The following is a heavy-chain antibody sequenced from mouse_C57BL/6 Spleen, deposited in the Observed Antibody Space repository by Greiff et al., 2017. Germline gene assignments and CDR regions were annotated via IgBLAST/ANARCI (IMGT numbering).Heavy chain of an antibody. Sequence: EVQVVESGGGLVQPGGSMKLSCVASGFTFSNYWMNWVRQSPEKGLEWVAQIRLKSDNYATHYAESVKGRFTISRDDSKSSVYLQMNNLRAEDTGIYYCTAYYYGSSFPLFDYWGQGTTLTVSS. CDR2: IRLKSDNYAT. CDR3: TAYYYGSSFPLFDY. D-gene: IGHD1-1*01. V-gene: IGHV6-3*01. J-gene: IGHJ2*01. CDR1: GFTFSNYW.